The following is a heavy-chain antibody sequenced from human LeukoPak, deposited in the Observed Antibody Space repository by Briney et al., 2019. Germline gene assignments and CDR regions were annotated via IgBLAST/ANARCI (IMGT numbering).Heavy chain of an antibody. V-gene: IGHV3-33*01. CDR2: IWYDGSNK. D-gene: IGHD6-19*01. CDR3: ARITTGYSIGWYGDY. Sequence: PGGSLRLSCAASGFTFSSYGTHWVRQAPGKGLEWVADIWYDGSNKYYADSVKGRFTISRDNSKNTLYLQMNSLRAEDTAVYYCARITTGYSIGWYGDYWGQGTLVTVSS. J-gene: IGHJ4*02. CDR1: GFTFSSYG.